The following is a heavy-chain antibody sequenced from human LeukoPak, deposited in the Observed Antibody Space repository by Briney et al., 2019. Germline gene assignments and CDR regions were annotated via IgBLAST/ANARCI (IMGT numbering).Heavy chain of an antibody. J-gene: IGHJ6*03. CDR2: INHSGST. CDR3: ARGGSGSDRIYYYYYYMDV. D-gene: IGHD3-10*01. V-gene: IGHV4-34*01. Sequence: KTSETLSLTCAVYGGSFSGYYWSWIRQPPGKGLEWIGEINHSGSTNYNPSLKSRVTISVDTSKNQFSLKLSSVTAADTAVYYCARGGSGSDRIYYYYYYMDVWGKGTTVTVSS. CDR1: GGSFSGYY.